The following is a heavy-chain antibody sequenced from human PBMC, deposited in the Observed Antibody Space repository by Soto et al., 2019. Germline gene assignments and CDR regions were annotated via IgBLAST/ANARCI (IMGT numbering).Heavy chain of an antibody. J-gene: IGHJ6*02. V-gene: IGHV1-18*01. CDR2: ISGYNGRT. CDR3: ARDNRKELWVEGLNAMDV. Sequence: QIQLVQSGPDVKKPGASVKVSCKASGYTFSTYGLSWVRQAPGQGLEWMGWISGYNGRTNYAQKFRGRVTLTTDTSASIAYMELRSLKPDDTAMYYCARDNRKELWVEGLNAMDVWGQGTTVTVSS. CDR1: GYTFSTYG. D-gene: IGHD3-10*01.